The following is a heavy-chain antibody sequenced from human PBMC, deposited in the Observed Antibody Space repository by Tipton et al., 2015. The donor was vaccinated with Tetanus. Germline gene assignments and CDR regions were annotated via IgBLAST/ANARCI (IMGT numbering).Heavy chain of an antibody. CDR1: GYIFNNYW. Sequence: QLVQSGGEVKKPGESLKISCKGSGYIFNNYWIGWVRQKPGKGLEGMGIIYPGDSDTRYSPSFQGQVTISVDKSIHTAYLQWSSPKAPDTSMFYCARAHCTDGVCNFDFWGQGALVTVAS. CDR2: IYPGDSDT. J-gene: IGHJ4*02. CDR3: ARAHCTDGVCNFDF. V-gene: IGHV5-51*01. D-gene: IGHD2-8*01.